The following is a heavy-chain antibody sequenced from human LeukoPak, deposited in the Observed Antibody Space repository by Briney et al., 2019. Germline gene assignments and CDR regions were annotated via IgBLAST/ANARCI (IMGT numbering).Heavy chain of an antibody. D-gene: IGHD2-8*02. Sequence: SETLSLTCGVYGGSLSGYYWSWIRQPPEKGLEWIGEINHSGSTNYNPSLKSRVTISADTSKNQFSLKLSSVTAADTAVYYCARAVAYGIDTGYFDYWGQGTLVTVSS. V-gene: IGHV4-34*01. CDR1: GGSLSGYY. J-gene: IGHJ4*02. CDR3: ARAVAYGIDTGYFDY. CDR2: INHSGST.